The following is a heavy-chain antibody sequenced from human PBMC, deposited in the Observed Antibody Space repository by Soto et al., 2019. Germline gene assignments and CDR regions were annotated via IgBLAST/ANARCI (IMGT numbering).Heavy chain of an antibody. CDR3: ARVSCSNTGCYAGGWFDP. V-gene: IGHV4-30-4*01. J-gene: IGHJ5*02. Sequence: SETLSLTCTVSGGSISSGDYYWSWIRQPPGKGLEWIGYIYYIGSSSYYNPSLKSRLTTSLDTSKNQFSLKLSSVTAADTAVYYCARVSCSNTGCYAGGWFDPWGQGALVTVSS. CDR2: IYYIGSSS. D-gene: IGHD2-2*01. CDR1: GGSISSGDYY.